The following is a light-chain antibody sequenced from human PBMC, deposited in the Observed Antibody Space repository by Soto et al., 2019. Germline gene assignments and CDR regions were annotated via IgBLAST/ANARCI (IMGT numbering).Light chain of an antibody. CDR1: TGPVTSGHY. CDR2: DTT. V-gene: IGLV7-46*01. CDR3: FLSFGGTSV. Sequence: QAVVTQEPSLTVSPGGTVTLTCGSTTGPVTSGHYTYWSQQKPGQAPRTQIYDTTNKHSSIPARFSGSLLGDKAALTLSGAQPEDEADYYCFLSFGGTSVFGGGTKVTVL. J-gene: IGLJ3*02.